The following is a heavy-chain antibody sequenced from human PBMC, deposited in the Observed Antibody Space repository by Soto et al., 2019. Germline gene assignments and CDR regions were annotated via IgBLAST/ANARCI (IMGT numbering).Heavy chain of an antibody. CDR2: INHSGST. D-gene: IGHD6-13*01. CDR3: ARVVSSWTNWFDP. V-gene: IGHV4-34*01. Sequence: PSETLSLTCAVYGGSFSGYYWSWIRQPPGKGLEWIGEINHSGSTNYNPSLKSRVTISVDTSKNQFSLKLSSVTAADTAVYYCARVVSSWTNWFDPWGQGTLVTVSS. CDR1: GGSFSGYY. J-gene: IGHJ5*02.